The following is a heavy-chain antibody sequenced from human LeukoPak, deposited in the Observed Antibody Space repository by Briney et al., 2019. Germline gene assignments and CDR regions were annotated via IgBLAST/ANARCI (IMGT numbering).Heavy chain of an antibody. Sequence: GRSLRLSCAASGFTFSSYAMHWVRQAPGKGLEWVAVISYDGSNKYYADSVKGRFTISRDNSRNTLYLQMNSLRAEDTAVYYCAKDRSDYDSSGYYQNWGQGTLVTVSS. D-gene: IGHD3-22*01. CDR2: ISYDGSNK. V-gene: IGHV3-30*04. J-gene: IGHJ4*02. CDR1: GFTFSSYA. CDR3: AKDRSDYDSSGYYQN.